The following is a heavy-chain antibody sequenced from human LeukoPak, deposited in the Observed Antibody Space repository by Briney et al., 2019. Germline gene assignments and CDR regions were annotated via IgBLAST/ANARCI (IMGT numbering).Heavy chain of an antibody. J-gene: IGHJ4*02. CDR3: AKVKWQQQGPYYFDY. CDR1: GYTFTSYD. Sequence: ASVKVSCKASGYTFTSYDINWVRRATGQGLEWMGWMNPNSGNTGYAQKFQGRVTMTRNTSISTAYMELSSLRSEDTAVYYCAKVKWQQQGPYYFDYWGQGTLVTVSS. CDR2: MNPNSGNT. V-gene: IGHV1-8*01. D-gene: IGHD6-13*01.